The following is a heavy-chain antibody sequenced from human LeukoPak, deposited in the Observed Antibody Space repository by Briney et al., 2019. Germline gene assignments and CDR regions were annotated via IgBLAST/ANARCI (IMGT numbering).Heavy chain of an antibody. Sequence: PSVTLSLTCTVSGGSISSSSYYWGWIRQPPGKGLEWIGSIYYSGSTYYNPSLKSRVTISVDTSKNQFSLKLSSVTAADTAVYYCARRAGTGYSSGLVDYWGQGTLVTVSS. V-gene: IGHV4-39*01. D-gene: IGHD6-19*01. CDR1: GGSISSSSYY. J-gene: IGHJ4*02. CDR2: IYYSGST. CDR3: ARRAGTGYSSGLVDY.